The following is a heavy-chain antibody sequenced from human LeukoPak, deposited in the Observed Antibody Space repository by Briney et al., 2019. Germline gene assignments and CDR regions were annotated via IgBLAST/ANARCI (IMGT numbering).Heavy chain of an antibody. Sequence: SVKVSCKASGYTFTNYYVHWVRQAPGQGLEWMGGIIPIFGTANYAQKFQGRVTITADESTSTAYMELSSLRSEDTAVYYCARAVATNTEFDYWGQGTLVTVSS. D-gene: IGHD5-12*01. CDR2: IIPIFGTA. J-gene: IGHJ4*02. CDR3: ARAVATNTEFDY. V-gene: IGHV1-69*13. CDR1: GYTFTNYY.